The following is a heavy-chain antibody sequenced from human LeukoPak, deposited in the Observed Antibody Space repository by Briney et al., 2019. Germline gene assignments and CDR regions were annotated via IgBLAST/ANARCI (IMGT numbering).Heavy chain of an antibody. Sequence: ASVKVSCKASGYTFTTYYVHWVRQAPGQGLEWMGIINPSGGSTTYAQKFRGRLTMTRDMSTSTVYMELSSLRSEDTAIYYCARGDFDDDHGDYRTLQYWGQGTLIIVSS. CDR1: GYTFTTYY. V-gene: IGHV1-46*01. D-gene: IGHD4-17*01. J-gene: IGHJ4*02. CDR2: INPSGGST. CDR3: ARGDFDDDHGDYRTLQY.